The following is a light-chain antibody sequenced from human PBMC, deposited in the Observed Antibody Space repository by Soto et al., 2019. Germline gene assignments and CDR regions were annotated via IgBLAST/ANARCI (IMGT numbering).Light chain of an antibody. Sequence: QAVVTQPASVSGSPGQSITISCTGTSSDVGGYNYVSWYQQHPGKAPKLMIYDVSNRPSGVSNRFSGSKSGNTASLTISGLQAEDEADYYCSSYTSSSTPFLFGTGTKVTVL. J-gene: IGLJ1*01. CDR1: SSDVGGYNY. CDR3: SSYTSSSTPFL. CDR2: DVS. V-gene: IGLV2-14*01.